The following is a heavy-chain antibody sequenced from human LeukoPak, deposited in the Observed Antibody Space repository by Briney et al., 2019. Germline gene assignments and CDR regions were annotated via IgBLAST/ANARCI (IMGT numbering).Heavy chain of an antibody. CDR2: IYHSGST. D-gene: IGHD3-16*02. V-gene: IGHV4-30-4*01. J-gene: IGHJ4*02. CDR3: ARGRNPYYVWGTYRAYFDY. CDR1: GGSISSGDYY. Sequence: SETLSLTCTVSGGSISSGDYYWSWIRQPPGKGLEWIGYIYHSGSTYYNPSLTSRVTISVDTSTNQFSLKLTSVTAAGTAMYFCARGRNPYYVWGTYRAYFDYWGQGTLVTVSS.